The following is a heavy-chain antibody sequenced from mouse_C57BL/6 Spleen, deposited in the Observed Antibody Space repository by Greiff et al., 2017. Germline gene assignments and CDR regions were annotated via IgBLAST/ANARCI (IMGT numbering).Heavy chain of an antibody. J-gene: IGHJ2*01. CDR2: IYPGSGST. D-gene: IGHD1-1*01. CDR3: ARRNTTVVESTFFDD. Sequence: QVQLQQPGAELVKPGASVKMSCKASGYTFTSYWITWVKQRPGQGLEWIGDIYPGSGSTNYNEKFKSKATLTVDTSSSAAYMQLSSLTSEDSAVYYCARRNTTVVESTFFDDWGQGTTLTVSS. CDR1: GYTFTSYW. V-gene: IGHV1-55*01.